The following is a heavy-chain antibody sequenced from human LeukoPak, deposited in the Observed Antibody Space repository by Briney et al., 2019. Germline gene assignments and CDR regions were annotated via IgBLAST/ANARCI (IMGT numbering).Heavy chain of an antibody. CDR2: IYASGST. CDR3: ARDSRDYGYFDY. D-gene: IGHD4-17*01. V-gene: IGHV4-4*07. CDR1: GGSNSSYF. Sequence: SETLSLTCTVSGGSNSSYFWSWIRQPAGKGLEWIGRIYASGSTNYNPSLKSRVTLSLDTSKKQFSLKLTSVTAADTAVYYCARDSRDYGYFDYWGQGTLVTVSS. J-gene: IGHJ4*02.